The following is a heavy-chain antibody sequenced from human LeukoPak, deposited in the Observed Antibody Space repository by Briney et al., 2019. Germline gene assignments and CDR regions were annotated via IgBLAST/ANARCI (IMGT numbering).Heavy chain of an antibody. V-gene: IGHV4-59*11. CDR3: AGGYSNYPNYYYYYYMDV. CDR2: IYYSGST. D-gene: IGHD4-11*01. Sequence: SETLSLTCTVSGGSISGHYWSWIRQPPGKRLEWIGYIYYSGSTNYNPSLKSRVTISVDTSKNQFSLKLSSVTAADTAVYYCAGGYSNYPNYYYYYYMDVWGKGTTVTVSS. CDR1: GGSISGHY. J-gene: IGHJ6*03.